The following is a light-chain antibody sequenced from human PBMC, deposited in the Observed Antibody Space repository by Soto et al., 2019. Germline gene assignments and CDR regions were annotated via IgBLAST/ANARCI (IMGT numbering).Light chain of an antibody. CDR3: QQYNNWPLT. J-gene: IGKJ4*01. Sequence: EIEMTQPPATLSVSPGERVTLSCRASQSVNSKLAWFQQKPGQAPRLLIYGASTRATGIPARFSGSGSGTEFTLTISSLQSEDFAVYYCQQYNNWPLTFGGGTKVDIK. CDR1: QSVNSK. V-gene: IGKV3-15*01. CDR2: GAS.